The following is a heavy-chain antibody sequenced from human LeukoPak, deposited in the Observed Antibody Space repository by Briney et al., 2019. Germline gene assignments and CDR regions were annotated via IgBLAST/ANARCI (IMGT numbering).Heavy chain of an antibody. CDR3: ARGRKRYCSSTSCHADDGKYYYYYMDV. CDR2: INHSGST. D-gene: IGHD2-2*01. V-gene: IGHV4-34*01. CDR1: GGSFSGYY. Sequence: SETLSLTCAVYGGSFSGYYWSWIRQPPGKGLEWIGEINHSGSTNYNPYLKSRVTISVDTSKNQFSLKLSSVTAADTAVYYCARGRKRYCSSTSCHADDGKYYYYYMDVWGKGTTVTVSS. J-gene: IGHJ6*03.